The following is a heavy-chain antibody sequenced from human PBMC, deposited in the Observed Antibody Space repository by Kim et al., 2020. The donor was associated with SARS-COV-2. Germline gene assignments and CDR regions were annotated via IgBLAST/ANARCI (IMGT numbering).Heavy chain of an antibody. D-gene: IGHD6-13*01. V-gene: IGHV1-69*01. Sequence: KFQGRVTITADESTSTAYMELSSLRSEDTAVYYCARANWAAADKWYAFDYWGQGTLVTVSS. CDR3: ARANWAAADKWYAFDY. J-gene: IGHJ4*02.